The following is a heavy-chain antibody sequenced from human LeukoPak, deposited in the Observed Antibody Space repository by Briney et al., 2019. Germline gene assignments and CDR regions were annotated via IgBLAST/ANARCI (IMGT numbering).Heavy chain of an antibody. V-gene: IGHV4-59*01. CDR2: IYYSGST. CDR1: GGSISSYY. CDR3: ARDPIVGAANYYYYYGMDV. D-gene: IGHD1-26*01. Sequence: PSETLPLTCTVSGGSISSYYWSWIRQPPGEGLEWIGYIYYSGSTNYNPSLKSRVTISVDTSKNQFSLKLSSVTAADTAVYYCARDPIVGAANYYYYYGMDVWGQGTTVTVSS. J-gene: IGHJ6*02.